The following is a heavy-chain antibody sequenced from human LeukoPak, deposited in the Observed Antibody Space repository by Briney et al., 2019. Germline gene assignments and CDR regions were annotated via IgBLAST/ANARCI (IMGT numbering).Heavy chain of an antibody. CDR1: GFTFSDYY. Sequence: GGSLRLSCAASGFTFSDYYMSWIRQAPGNGLEWVSYISSSGSTIYYADTVKGRFTISRDNAKNSLYLQMNSLRAEDTAVYYCARDSPLGYCSGGSCYSYFDYWGQGTLVTVSS. CDR3: ARDSPLGYCSGGSCYSYFDY. J-gene: IGHJ4*02. V-gene: IGHV3-11*04. D-gene: IGHD2-15*01. CDR2: ISSSGSTI.